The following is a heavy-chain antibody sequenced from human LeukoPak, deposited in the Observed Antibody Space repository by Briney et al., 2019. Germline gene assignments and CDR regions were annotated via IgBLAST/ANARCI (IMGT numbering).Heavy chain of an antibody. D-gene: IGHD5-12*01. CDR3: ASGDGGYGPGGDYYYYYMDV. J-gene: IGHJ6*03. CDR2: IIPIFGTA. V-gene: IGHV1-69*13. CDR1: GGTFSSYA. Sequence: ASVKVSCKASGGTFSSYAISWVRQAPGQGLEWMGGIIPIFGTANYAQKFQGRVTITADESTSTAYMELSSLRSEDTAVYYCASGDGGYGPGGDYYYYYMDVWGKGTTVTISS.